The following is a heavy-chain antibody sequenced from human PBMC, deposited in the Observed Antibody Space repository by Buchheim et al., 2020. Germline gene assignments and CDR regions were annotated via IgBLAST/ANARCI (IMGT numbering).Heavy chain of an antibody. J-gene: IGHJ4*02. D-gene: IGHD3-10*01. CDR2: IWYDGSNK. CDR1: GFTFSSYG. V-gene: IGHV3-33*01. CDR3: ARGRGSGTYFYFDC. Sequence: QVQLVESGGGVVQPGRSLRLSCAASGFTFSSYGMHWVRQAPGKGLEWLAVIWYDGSNKYSADSVKGRFTISRDQSKNTLYLQMISLRDEDTAVYYCARGRGSGTYFYFDCWGQGTL.